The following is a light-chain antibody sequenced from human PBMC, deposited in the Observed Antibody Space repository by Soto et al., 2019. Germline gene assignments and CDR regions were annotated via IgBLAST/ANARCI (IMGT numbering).Light chain of an antibody. V-gene: IGKV1-5*03. CDR2: KAS. Sequence: DIQMTQSPSTLSASVGDRDTITCRASQSVNSWLAWYQQRPGQAPKLLIYKASILENGVPSRFSGTGSGTEFTLTISGLQPDDFASYYCQQYNNYSGTFGQGTKVDIK. CDR3: QQYNNYSGT. J-gene: IGKJ1*01. CDR1: QSVNSW.